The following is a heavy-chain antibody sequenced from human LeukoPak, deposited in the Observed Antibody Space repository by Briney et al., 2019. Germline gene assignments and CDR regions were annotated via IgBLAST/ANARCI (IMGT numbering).Heavy chain of an antibody. V-gene: IGHV3-23*01. Sequence: GGSLRLSCAASGFTFSSYGMSWVRQAPGKGLEWVSAIGGSGGTTYYADSVKGRFTISRDNAKNSLYLQMNSLRAEDTAVYYCAELGITMIGGVWGKGTTVTISS. D-gene: IGHD3-10*02. CDR1: GFTFSSYG. CDR2: IGGSGGTT. CDR3: AELGITMIGGV. J-gene: IGHJ6*04.